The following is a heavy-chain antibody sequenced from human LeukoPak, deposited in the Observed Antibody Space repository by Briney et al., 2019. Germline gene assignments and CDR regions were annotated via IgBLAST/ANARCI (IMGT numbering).Heavy chain of an antibody. CDR1: GGSISSYY. Sequence: SETLPLTCTVSGGSISSYYWTWIRQPPGKGLEWIGLVFYSGDTNYNPSLQSRVTISVDPSENQFSLTLSSVTDADTAVYYCARSLNVVLVGGAWFDPWGQGTLVTVSS. CDR2: VFYSGDT. D-gene: IGHD2-15*01. J-gene: IGHJ5*02. CDR3: ARSLNVVLVGGAWFDP. V-gene: IGHV4-59*01.